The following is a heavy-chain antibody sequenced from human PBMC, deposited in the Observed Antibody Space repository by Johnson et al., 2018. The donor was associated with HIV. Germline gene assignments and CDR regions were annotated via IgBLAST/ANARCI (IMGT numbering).Heavy chain of an antibody. Sequence: QVQLVESGGGLVQPGGSLRLSCAASGFTFANYGMHWVRQAPGKGLEWVAFTAHDESITHYADSVKGRFTMSRDNSKNTLYLQMNSLRAEDTALYYCARDGTTGPSGDAFDIWGQGTMVTVSS. CDR3: ARDGTTGPSGDAFDI. D-gene: IGHD4-17*01. CDR2: TAHDESIT. CDR1: GFTFANYG. V-gene: IGHV3-30*02. J-gene: IGHJ3*02.